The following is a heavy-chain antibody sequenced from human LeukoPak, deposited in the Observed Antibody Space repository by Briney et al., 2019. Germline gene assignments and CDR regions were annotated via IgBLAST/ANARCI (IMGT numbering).Heavy chain of an antibody. V-gene: IGHV4-4*07. CDR2: IYTSGST. Sequence: SETLSLTCTVSGGSISSYYWSWIRQPAGKGLEWIGRIYTSGSTNYNPSLKSRVTISVDTSKNQFSLKLSSVTAADTAVYYCARGPVVVAATPNYYYDMDVWGQGTTVTVSS. D-gene: IGHD2-15*01. CDR1: GGSISSYY. CDR3: ARGPVVVAATPNYYYDMDV. J-gene: IGHJ6*02.